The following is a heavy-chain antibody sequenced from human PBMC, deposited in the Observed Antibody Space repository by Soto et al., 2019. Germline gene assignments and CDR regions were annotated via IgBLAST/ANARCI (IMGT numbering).Heavy chain of an antibody. CDR3: ARSRDDYGDRGDAFDI. V-gene: IGHV4-31*03. CDR1: GGSISSGGYY. D-gene: IGHD4-17*01. Sequence: QVQLQESGPGLVKPSQTLSLTCTVSGGSISSGGYYWSWIRQHPGKGLEWIGYIYYSGSTYYNPSLKSRVTRSXXTXKTXFSLKLSSVTAADTAVYYCARSRDDYGDRGDAFDIWGQGTMVTVSS. CDR2: IYYSGST. J-gene: IGHJ3*02.